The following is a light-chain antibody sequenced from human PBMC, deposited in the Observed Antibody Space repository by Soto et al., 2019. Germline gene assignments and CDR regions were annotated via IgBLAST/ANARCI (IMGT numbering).Light chain of an antibody. CDR3: NSYTSSSTLV. J-gene: IGLJ2*01. Sequence: QSALTQPTSVSGSLGQSITISCTGTTTDVGGYNYVSWYQQHPGKVPKLMIYEVSNRPSGVSNRFSGSKSGNTASLTISGLQAEDEADYYCNSYTSSSTLVFGGGTKLTVL. CDR1: TTDVGGYNY. V-gene: IGLV2-14*01. CDR2: EVS.